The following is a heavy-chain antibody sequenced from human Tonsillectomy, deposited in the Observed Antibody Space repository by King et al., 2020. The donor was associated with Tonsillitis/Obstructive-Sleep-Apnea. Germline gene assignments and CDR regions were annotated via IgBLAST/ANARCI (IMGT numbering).Heavy chain of an antibody. V-gene: IGHV2-26*01. J-gene: IGHJ4*02. CDR1: GLSLSNARMG. CDR3: ARTSRDGSFSDFDY. D-gene: IGHD5-24*01. Sequence: TLKESGPVLVKPTETITLTCTVSGLSLSNARMGVSWIRQPPGKALEWLAHIFSNDEKSYSTSLKRRLTISKDTSKSQVVLTMTNMNPVDTATYHCARTSRDGSFSDFDYWGQGTLVTVSS. CDR2: IFSNDEK.